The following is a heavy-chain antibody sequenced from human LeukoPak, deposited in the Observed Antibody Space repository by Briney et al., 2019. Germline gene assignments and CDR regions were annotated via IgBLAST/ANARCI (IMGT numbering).Heavy chain of an antibody. V-gene: IGHV3-64D*06. CDR3: FKNPLRSIAAAGAFDY. Sequence: GGSLRLSCSASGFTFSSYAMHWVRQAPGKGLEYVSAISSNGGSTYYADSVKGRFTISRDNSKNTLYLQMNSLRAEDTAVYYCFKNPLRSIAAAGAFDYWGQGTLVTVSS. J-gene: IGHJ4*02. D-gene: IGHD6-13*01. CDR2: ISSNGGST. CDR1: GFTFSSYA.